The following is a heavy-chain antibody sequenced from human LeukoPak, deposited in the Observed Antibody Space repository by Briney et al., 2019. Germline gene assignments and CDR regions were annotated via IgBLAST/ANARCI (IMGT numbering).Heavy chain of an antibody. CDR2: ISYDGSNK. J-gene: IGHJ4*02. Sequence: PGGSLRLSCAASGFTFSSYAMHWVRQAPGKGLEWVAVISYDGSNKYYADSVKGRFTISRDNSKNTLYLQMNSLRAEDTAVYYCARDASGYYSGFFGYWGQGTLVTVSS. D-gene: IGHD3-22*01. V-gene: IGHV3-30-3*01. CDR1: GFTFSSYA. CDR3: ARDASGYYSGFFGY.